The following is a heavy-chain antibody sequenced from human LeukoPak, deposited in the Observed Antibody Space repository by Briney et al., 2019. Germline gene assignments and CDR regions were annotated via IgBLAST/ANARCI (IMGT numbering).Heavy chain of an antibody. V-gene: IGHV1-69*04. D-gene: IGHD6-13*01. Sequence: ASVKVSCKASGGTFSSYAISWVRQAPGQGLEWMGRIIPIFGIANYAQKFQGRVTITADKSTSTAYMELSSLRSEDTAVYYCARYGSSWYQLYNWFDPWGQGTLVTVSS. J-gene: IGHJ5*02. CDR1: GGTFSSYA. CDR2: IIPIFGIA. CDR3: ARYGSSWYQLYNWFDP.